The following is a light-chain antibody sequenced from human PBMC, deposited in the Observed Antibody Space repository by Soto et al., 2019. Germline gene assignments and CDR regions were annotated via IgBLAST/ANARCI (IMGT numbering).Light chain of an antibody. Sequence: QSALTQPASASGSPGQSITISCTGTNSDVGAYNFVSWYQQHPGRAPKIIIYEVNSRPSGVSSRFSGSKYGTKASLNISGLQAEDDDYYHCCSYSRSSAPWVFGGGTKLTVL. CDR2: EVN. J-gene: IGLJ3*02. CDR1: NSDVGAYNF. V-gene: IGLV2-14*01. CDR3: CSYSRSSAPWV.